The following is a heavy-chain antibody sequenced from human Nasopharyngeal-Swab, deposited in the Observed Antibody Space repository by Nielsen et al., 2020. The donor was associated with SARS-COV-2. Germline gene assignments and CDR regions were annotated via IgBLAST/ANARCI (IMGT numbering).Heavy chain of an antibody. CDR1: GGSISSSSYY. D-gene: IGHD3-3*01. J-gene: IGHJ6*03. V-gene: IGHV4-39*07. CDR2: IYYSGST. Sequence: SETLSLTCTVSGGSISSSSYYWGWIRQPPGKGLEWIGSIYYSGSTYYNPSLKSRVTISVDTSKNQFSLKLSSVTAADTAVYYCAGISGWSGYYLYYYYYMDVWGKGTTVTVSS. CDR3: AGISGWSGYYLYYYYYMDV.